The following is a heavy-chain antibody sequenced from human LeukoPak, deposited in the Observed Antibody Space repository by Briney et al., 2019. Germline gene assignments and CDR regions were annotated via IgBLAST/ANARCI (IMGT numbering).Heavy chain of an antibody. Sequence: SETLSLTCSVSDGSISSYYWSWIRQPPGKGLEWIGYIYYSGSTNYNPSLKSRVTISVDTSKNQFSLKLSSVTAADTAVYYCARTYCGGDCYSGYFDYWGQGTLVTVSS. CDR1: DGSISSYY. CDR2: IYYSGST. D-gene: IGHD2-21*02. J-gene: IGHJ4*02. CDR3: ARTYCGGDCYSGYFDY. V-gene: IGHV4-59*01.